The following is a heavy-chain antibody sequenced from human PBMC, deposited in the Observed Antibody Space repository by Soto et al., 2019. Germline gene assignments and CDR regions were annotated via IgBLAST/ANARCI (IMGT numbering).Heavy chain of an antibody. CDR3: VRGGYSSSWERLDP. V-gene: IGHV1-8*01. Sequence: ASVKVSCKASGDTFTSYDINWVRQATGQGLEWMGWMNPNSGNTGYAQKFQGRVTMTRNTSISTAYMELSSLRTEDTAMYYCVRGGYSSSWERLDPWGQGTLVTVSS. J-gene: IGHJ5*02. CDR1: GDTFTSYD. CDR2: MNPNSGNT. D-gene: IGHD4-4*01.